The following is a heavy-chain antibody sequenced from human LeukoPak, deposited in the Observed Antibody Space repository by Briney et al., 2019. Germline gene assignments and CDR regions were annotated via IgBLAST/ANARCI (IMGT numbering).Heavy chain of an antibody. D-gene: IGHD3-9*01. J-gene: IGHJ5*02. V-gene: IGHV5-51*01. Sequence: GESLKISCKASGYIFPDYWIGWVRQMPGKGLEWMGIIYPGDSDTKYSPSFQGQVTISVDKSINTAYLQWSSLKASDTAIYYCARRVLTGYLSWFDPWGQGTLVTVSS. CDR2: IYPGDSDT. CDR3: ARRVLTGYLSWFDP. CDR1: GYIFPDYW.